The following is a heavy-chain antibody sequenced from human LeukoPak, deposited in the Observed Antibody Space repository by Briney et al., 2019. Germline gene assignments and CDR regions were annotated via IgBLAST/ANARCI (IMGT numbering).Heavy chain of an antibody. D-gene: IGHD1-26*01. CDR2: MNPNSGNT. J-gene: IGHJ3*02. Sequence: ASVKVSCKASGYTFTSYDINWVRQATGQGREGMGWMNPNSGNTGYAQKFQGRVTMTRNTSISTAYMELSSLRSEDTAVYYCLVGATSIDAFDIWGQGTMVTVSS. CDR3: LVGATSIDAFDI. CDR1: GYTFTSYD. V-gene: IGHV1-8*01.